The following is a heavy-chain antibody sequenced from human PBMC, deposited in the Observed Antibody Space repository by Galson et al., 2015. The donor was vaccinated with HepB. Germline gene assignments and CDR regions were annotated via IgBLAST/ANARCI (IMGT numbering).Heavy chain of an antibody. CDR1: GYTLTEIS. J-gene: IGHJ2*01. V-gene: IGHV1-24*01. Sequence: SVKVSCKVSGYTLTEISMHWVRQAPGKGLEWMGGFDPEDGETIYAQKFQGRVTMTEDTSTDTAYMELSSLRSEDTAAYYCARGSPQDMITFGGVIVEVVWYFDLWGRGTLVTVSS. D-gene: IGHD3-16*02. CDR3: ARGSPQDMITFGGVIVEVVWYFDL. CDR2: FDPEDGET.